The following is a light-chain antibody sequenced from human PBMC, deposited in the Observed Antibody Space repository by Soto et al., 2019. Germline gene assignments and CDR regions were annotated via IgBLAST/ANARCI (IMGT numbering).Light chain of an antibody. CDR2: GAS. J-gene: IGKJ1*01. CDR1: QSVRSI. CDR3: QQYNNWPQT. Sequence: EFVLTQSPATLCVSAGERCTLSCRASQSVRSILAWYQQKPGQDPRLLINGASTRATGIPDRVSGSGSGTEFTLTISSLQSEDFAVYYCQQYNNWPQTFGQGTKVDIK. V-gene: IGKV3-15*01.